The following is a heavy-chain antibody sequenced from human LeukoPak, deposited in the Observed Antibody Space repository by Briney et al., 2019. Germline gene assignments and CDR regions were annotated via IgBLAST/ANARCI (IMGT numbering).Heavy chain of an antibody. J-gene: IGHJ4*02. D-gene: IGHD3-10*01. Sequence: SETLSLTCAVYGGSFSGYYWSWIRQPPGKGLEWIGEINHSGSTNYNPSLKSRVTISVDTSKNQFSLKLSSVTAADTAVYYCARDRSNSYGSGSYYKPLDYWGQGTLVTVSS. CDR3: ARDRSNSYGSGSYYKPLDY. CDR1: GGSFSGYY. CDR2: INHSGST. V-gene: IGHV4-34*01.